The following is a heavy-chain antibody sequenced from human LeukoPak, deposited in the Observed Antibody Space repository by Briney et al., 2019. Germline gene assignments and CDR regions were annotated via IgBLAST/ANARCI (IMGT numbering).Heavy chain of an antibody. J-gene: IGHJ5*02. CDR3: AKIQFQLPPARWPSIS. V-gene: IGHV3-23*01. D-gene: IGHD5-24*01. CDR2: ISGSGDGT. Sequence: PGGSLRLSCAASGFTFSNYAMCWVRQAPTKGLEWVSTISGSGDGTYYADSVKGRFTISRDNAKNTLYLQTNSLRAEDTAIYYCAKIQFQLPPARWPSISWGQGTLVSVSS. CDR1: GFTFSNYA.